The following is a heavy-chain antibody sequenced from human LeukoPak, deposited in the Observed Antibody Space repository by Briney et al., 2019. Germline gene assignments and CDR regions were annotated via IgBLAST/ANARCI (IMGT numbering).Heavy chain of an antibody. Sequence: PGGSLKLSCEASGFSFSNYLMSWVRQAPGKGLGWVANIKHDGSEKYYVDSVKGRFTISRDNSKNMLYLQMNSLRAEDTAVYYCAKPYYYGSRSYMDYWGQGTLVTVSS. CDR2: IKHDGSEK. J-gene: IGHJ4*02. D-gene: IGHD3-10*01. V-gene: IGHV3-7*02. CDR3: AKPYYYGSRSYMDY. CDR1: GFSFSNYL.